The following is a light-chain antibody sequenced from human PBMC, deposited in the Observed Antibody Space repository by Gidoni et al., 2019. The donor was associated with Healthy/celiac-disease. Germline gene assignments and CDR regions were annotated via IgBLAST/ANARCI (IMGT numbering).Light chain of an antibody. CDR1: SSNIGTGYD. J-gene: IGLJ1*01. V-gene: IGLV1-40*01. CDR3: QSYDSSLSGYV. Sequence: QSVLTQPPSVSGAPGQRVTISCTGSSSNIGTGYDVPWDKQLPGTAPKLLIYGNSNRPSGVPDRFSGSKSGTSASLAITGLQAEDEADYYCQSYDSSLSGYVFGTGTKVTVL. CDR2: GNS.